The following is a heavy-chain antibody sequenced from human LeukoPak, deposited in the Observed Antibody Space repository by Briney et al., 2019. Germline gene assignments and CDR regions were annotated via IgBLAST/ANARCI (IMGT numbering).Heavy chain of an antibody. D-gene: IGHD6-25*01. V-gene: IGHV4-39*02. CDR3: ARSSGTGTFSY. Sequence: SETLSLTCTVSGDSISRSTYYWAWIRQPPGKGLEWIGSVYYGRSPYFNPSLESRATISVDTSKNHFSLKMSSVTAADTAVYYCARSSGTGTFSYWGQGTLVTDSS. J-gene: IGHJ4*02. CDR1: GDSISRSTYY. CDR2: VYYGRSP.